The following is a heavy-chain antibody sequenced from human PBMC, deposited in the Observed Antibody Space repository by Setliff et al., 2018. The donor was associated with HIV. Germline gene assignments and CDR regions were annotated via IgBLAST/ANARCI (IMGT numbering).Heavy chain of an antibody. Sequence: SETLSLTCAVYGGSLSGHYWTWIRQPPGEGLEWIGEINHSGKTNYNPSLKSRVTISVDTSKNQFSLKVTSVTAADTAMYYCVTSSSWSSRLNFWGQGMLVTVSS. D-gene: IGHD6-13*01. CDR2: INHSGKT. V-gene: IGHV4-34*01. CDR1: GGSLSGHY. J-gene: IGHJ4*02. CDR3: VTSSSWSSRLNF.